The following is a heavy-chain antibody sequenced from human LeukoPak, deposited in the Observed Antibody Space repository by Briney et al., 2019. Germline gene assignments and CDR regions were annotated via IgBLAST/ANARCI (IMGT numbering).Heavy chain of an antibody. CDR3: ARSGVITGWFDP. Sequence: SETLSLTCTVSGDSISSYYWSWIRQPPGKGLEWIGYIYYSGSTNYNPSLKSRVTISVDTSKNQFSLKLSSVTAADTAVYYCARSGVITGWFDPWGQGSLVTVSS. CDR1: GDSISSYY. D-gene: IGHD1-20*01. J-gene: IGHJ5*02. CDR2: IYYSGST. V-gene: IGHV4-59*01.